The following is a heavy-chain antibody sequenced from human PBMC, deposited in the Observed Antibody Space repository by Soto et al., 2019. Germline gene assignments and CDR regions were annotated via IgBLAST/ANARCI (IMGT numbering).Heavy chain of an antibody. CDR2: INPNSGNI. D-gene: IGHD3-16*01. J-gene: IGHJ4*02. CDR3: VRGPTWWSYYVLDY. Sequence: EASVNVSCKGSGNTFTSYDINWVRQATGHGLEWVGWINPNSGNIGYAQKFQGRATMTRDTAIRTDYMEVSRLRSDGTAVYYCVRGPTWWSYYVLDYWGQGTLVTVSS. CDR1: GNTFTSYD. V-gene: IGHV1-8*01.